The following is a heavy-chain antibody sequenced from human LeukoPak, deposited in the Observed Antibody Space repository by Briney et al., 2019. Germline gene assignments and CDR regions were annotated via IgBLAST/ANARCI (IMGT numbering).Heavy chain of an antibody. CDR3: ARESQGYYYDSSGYYYRH. CDR2: ISYDGGNK. V-gene: IGHV3-30*01. Sequence: PGRSLRLSCAASGFTFSSYAMHWVRQAPGKGLEWVAVISYDGGNKYYADSVKGRFTISRDNSKNTLYLQMNSLRAEDTAVYYCARESQGYYYDSSGYYYRHWGQGTLVTVSS. CDR1: GFTFSSYA. D-gene: IGHD3-22*01. J-gene: IGHJ4*02.